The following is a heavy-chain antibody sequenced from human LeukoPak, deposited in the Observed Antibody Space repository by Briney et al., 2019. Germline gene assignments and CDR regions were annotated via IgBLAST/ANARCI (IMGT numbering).Heavy chain of an antibody. J-gene: IGHJ3*01. V-gene: IGHV3-74*01. Sequence: AGGSLRLSCAASGFTFSSYWMHWVRQAPGKGLVGVSRINSDGSSTSYADSVKGRFTISRDNAKNTLYLQMNSLRAEDTAVYYCARDSLHPRRFSDAFDVWGQGTMVTVSS. D-gene: IGHD3-10*01. CDR1: GFTFSSYW. CDR2: INSDGSST. CDR3: ARDSLHPRRFSDAFDV.